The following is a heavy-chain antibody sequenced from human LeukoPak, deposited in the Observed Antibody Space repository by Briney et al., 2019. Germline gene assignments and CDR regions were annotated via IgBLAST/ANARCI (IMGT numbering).Heavy chain of an antibody. D-gene: IGHD5-24*01. CDR3: ARDYKYAFDN. Sequence: GGSLRLSCAASGFTFSAYSMNWVGQAPGKGLEWISYIGISSGNTKYADSVKGRFTISGDKARNSLYLQMNRLRVEDTAVYYCARDYKYAFDNWGQGTLVTVSS. V-gene: IGHV3-48*01. CDR1: GFTFSAYS. CDR2: IGISSGNT. J-gene: IGHJ4*02.